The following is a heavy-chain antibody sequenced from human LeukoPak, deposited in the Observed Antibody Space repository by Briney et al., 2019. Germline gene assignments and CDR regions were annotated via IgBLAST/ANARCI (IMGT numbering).Heavy chain of an antibody. Sequence: SGPVLVKPTETLTLTCTVSGFSLSNARMSVSWIRQPPGKALVWLAHIFSNDEKSYTTSLKSRLTISKDTFKSQVVLTMTNVDPVDTATYYCARMPYYDFWSGYGYYFDYWGQGTLVTVSS. V-gene: IGHV2-26*01. CDR3: ARMPYYDFWSGYGYYFDY. CDR2: IFSNDEK. D-gene: IGHD3-3*01. J-gene: IGHJ4*02. CDR1: GFSLSNARMS.